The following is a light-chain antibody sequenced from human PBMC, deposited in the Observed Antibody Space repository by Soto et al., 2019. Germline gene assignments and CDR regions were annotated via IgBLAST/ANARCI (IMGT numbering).Light chain of an antibody. CDR2: AAS. CDR1: QGIGTW. CDR3: QQLNSYLT. J-gene: IGKJ5*01. V-gene: IGKV1-12*01. Sequence: DIQMTQSPSSVSASVGDRVTITCRASQGIGTWLAWYQQKPGKGPNLLIYAASSLESGVPSRFSGSGSGTEFTLTITSLQPEDFATYYCQQLNSYLTFGQGTRLEIK.